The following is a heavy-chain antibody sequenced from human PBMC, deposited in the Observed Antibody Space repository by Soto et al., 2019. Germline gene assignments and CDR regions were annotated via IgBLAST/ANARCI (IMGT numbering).Heavy chain of an antibody. CDR2: TSFDGSTK. J-gene: IGHJ5*02. Sequence: QVHLVESGGGVVQPGGSLTLSCGASGFTFRNHALHWVRQAPGKGLEWVAVTSFDGSTKFYADSVKARFTISRDNSNSALSLHMTPSLGEHPPLYSCASDIEARLLISGVVVVGKFDHRCLGTLVGVSS. CDR1: GFTFRNHA. D-gene: IGHD3-3*02. V-gene: IGHV3-30*04. CDR3: ASDIEARLLISGVVVVGKFDH.